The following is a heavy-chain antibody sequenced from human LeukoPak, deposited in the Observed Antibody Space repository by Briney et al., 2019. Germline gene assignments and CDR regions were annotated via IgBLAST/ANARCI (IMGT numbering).Heavy chain of an antibody. CDR1: GFTFSSYG. CDR3: ARESESSGWYDY. D-gene: IGHD6-19*01. CDR2: ISGDGGST. V-gene: IGHV3-43*02. J-gene: IGHJ4*02. Sequence: PGGSLRLSCAASGFTFSSYGMHWVRQAPGKGLEWVSLISGDGGSTFYADSVKGRFTISRDNSKNSLYLQMNSLRSDDTALYYCARESESSGWYDYWGQGTLVTVSS.